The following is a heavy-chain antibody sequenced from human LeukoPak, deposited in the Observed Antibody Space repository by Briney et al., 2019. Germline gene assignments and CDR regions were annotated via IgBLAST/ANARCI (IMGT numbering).Heavy chain of an antibody. V-gene: IGHV4-4*07. D-gene: IGHD2-2*01. Sequence: PSETLSLTCTVSGGSISSYYWSWLRQPVGKGLEWIGRIYTSGSTNYNPSLKSRVTISVDTSKNQFSLKLSSVTAADTAVYYCAGTPYCSSTSCYGYWYFDLWGRGTLVTVSS. CDR2: IYTSGST. J-gene: IGHJ2*01. CDR1: GGSISSYY. CDR3: AGTPYCSSTSCYGYWYFDL.